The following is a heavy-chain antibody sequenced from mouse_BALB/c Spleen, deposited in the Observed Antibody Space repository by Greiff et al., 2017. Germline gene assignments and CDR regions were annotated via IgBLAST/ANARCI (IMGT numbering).Heavy chain of an antibody. CDR1: GFTFSSYA. CDR2: ISSGGST. CDR3: AREIAY. Sequence: EVQGVESGGGLVKPGGSLKLSCAASGFTFSSYAMSWVRQTPEKRLEWVASISSGGSTYYPDSVKGRFTISRDNAKNTLYLQMSSLKSEDTAMYYCAREIAYWGQGTLVTVSA. J-gene: IGHJ3*01. V-gene: IGHV5-6-5*01.